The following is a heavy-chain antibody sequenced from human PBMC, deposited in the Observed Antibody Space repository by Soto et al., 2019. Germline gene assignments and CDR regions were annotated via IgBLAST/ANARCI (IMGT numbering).Heavy chain of an antibody. V-gene: IGHV4-39*07. CDR1: GDSITSNSYF. J-gene: IGHJ4*02. CDR2: IYYSGTT. Sequence: PSETLSLTCTVSGDSITSNSYFWAWIRQPPGKGLEWIGSIYYSGTTYYNPSLKSRVTISVDRSKNQFSLKLSSVTAADTAVYYCASGFDYWGQGTLVTVSS. CDR3: ASGFDY.